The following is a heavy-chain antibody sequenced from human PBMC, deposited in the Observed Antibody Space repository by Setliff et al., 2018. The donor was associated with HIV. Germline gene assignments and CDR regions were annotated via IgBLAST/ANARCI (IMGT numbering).Heavy chain of an antibody. J-gene: IGHJ4*02. CDR3: AHYYYDTSGQPFDY. V-gene: IGHV4-4*09. Sequence: LSLTCPVSGDSTSSYYWSWIRQPPGKGLEWIGYIYTTGSTNYNPSLKSRVTISLDTSKNQLSLKLSSVTAADTAVYYCAHYYYDTSGQPFDYWGQGTLVTVSS. D-gene: IGHD3-22*01. CDR2: IYTTGST. CDR1: GDSTSSYY.